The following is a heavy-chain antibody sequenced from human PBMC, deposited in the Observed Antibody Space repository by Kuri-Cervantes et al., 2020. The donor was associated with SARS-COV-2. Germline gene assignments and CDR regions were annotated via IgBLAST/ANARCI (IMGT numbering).Heavy chain of an antibody. J-gene: IGHJ6*02. D-gene: IGHD3/OR15-3a*01. CDR2: IYYSGGT. CDR3: ASTRDWYYYGMDV. Sequence: SETLSLTCTVSGGSISSYYWSWTRQPPGKGLEWIGYIYYSGGTNYNPSLKSRVTISVDTSKKQFSLRLSSVTAADTAVYYCASTRDWYYYGMDVWGQGTTVTVSS. V-gene: IGHV4-59*08. CDR1: GGSISSYY.